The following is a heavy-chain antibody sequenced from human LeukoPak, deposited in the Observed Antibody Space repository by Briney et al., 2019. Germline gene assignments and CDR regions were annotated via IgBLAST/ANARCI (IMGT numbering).Heavy chain of an antibody. CDR2: INPNSGDT. J-gene: IGHJ4*02. V-gene: IGHV1-2*06. CDR3: ARDYCSSTSCLFDY. Sequence: SVKVSCKASGYTFTVYHMHWVRQAPGQGLEWMGRINPNSGDTNYAQKFQGRVTMTRDTSISTAYMELSRLRSDDTAVYYCARDYCSSTSCLFDYWGQGTLVTVSS. CDR1: GYTFTVYH. D-gene: IGHD2-2*01.